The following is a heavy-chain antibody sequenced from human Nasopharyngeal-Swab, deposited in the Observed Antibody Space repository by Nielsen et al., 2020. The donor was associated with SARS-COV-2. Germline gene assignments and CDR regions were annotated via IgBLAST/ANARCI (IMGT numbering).Heavy chain of an antibody. D-gene: IGHD2-15*01. CDR2: IKQDASEM. Sequence: GGSLRLSCAASGFTFSSYWMSWVRQAPGKGLEWVANIKQDASEMYYVDSVKGRFTISRDNAKNSLYLQMNSLRAEDTAVYYCARDRVVVVVAATQSSSYYYYGMDVWGQGTTVTVSS. J-gene: IGHJ6*02. CDR3: ARDRVVVVVAATQSSSYYYYGMDV. CDR1: GFTFSSYW. V-gene: IGHV3-7*03.